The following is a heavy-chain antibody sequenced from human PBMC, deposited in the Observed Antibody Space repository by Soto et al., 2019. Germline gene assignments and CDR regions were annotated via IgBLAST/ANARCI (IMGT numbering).Heavy chain of an antibody. J-gene: IGHJ6*02. V-gene: IGHV1-58*02. CDR1: GFTFTSSA. Sequence: SVKVSCKASGFTFTSSAMQWVRQARGQRLEWIGWIVVGSGNTNYAQKFQERVTITRDMSTSTAYMELSSLRSEDTAVYYCAAALSWIQLGYYYYGMDVWGQGTTVTVSS. CDR2: IVVGSGNT. D-gene: IGHD5-18*01. CDR3: AAALSWIQLGYYYYGMDV.